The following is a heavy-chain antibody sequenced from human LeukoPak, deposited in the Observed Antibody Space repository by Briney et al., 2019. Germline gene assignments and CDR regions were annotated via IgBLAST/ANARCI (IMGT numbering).Heavy chain of an antibody. J-gene: IGHJ4*02. D-gene: IGHD3-22*01. CDR2: ISGYNGNT. V-gene: IGHV1-18*01. CDR1: GYTFSDNY. CDR3: ARSLYDSSGLDY. Sequence: GASVKVSCKASGYTFSDNYIHWLRQAPGQGLQWMGWISGYNGNTNYAQKLQGRVTMTTDTSTSTAYMELRSLRSDDTAVYYCARSLYDSSGLDYWGQGTLVTVSS.